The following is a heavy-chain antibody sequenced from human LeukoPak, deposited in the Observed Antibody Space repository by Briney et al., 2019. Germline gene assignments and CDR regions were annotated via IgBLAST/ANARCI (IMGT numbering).Heavy chain of an antibody. CDR1: GFTFSSYG. D-gene: IGHD6-19*01. CDR2: ISYDGSNK. CDR3: AKTGSGWYGETIEYFQH. Sequence: PGRSLRLSCAASGFTFSSYGMHWVRQAPGKGLEWVAVISYDGSNKYYADSVKGRFTISRDNSKNTLYLQMNSLRAEDTAVYYCAKTGSGWYGETIEYFQHWGQGTLVTVSS. J-gene: IGHJ1*01. V-gene: IGHV3-30*18.